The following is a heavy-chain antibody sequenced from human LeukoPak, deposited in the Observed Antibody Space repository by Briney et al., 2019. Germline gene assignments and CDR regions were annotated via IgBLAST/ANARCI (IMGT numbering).Heavy chain of an antibody. CDR1: GGSISSSSYY. Sequence: MASVTLSLTCTVSGGSISSSSYYWGWIRQPPGKGLEWIGSIYYSGSTYYNPSLKSRVTISVDTSKNQFSLKLSSVTAADTAVYYCARVYSSGWFDYWGQGTLVTVSS. V-gene: IGHV4-39*01. D-gene: IGHD6-19*01. CDR2: IYYSGST. J-gene: IGHJ4*02. CDR3: ARVYSSGWFDY.